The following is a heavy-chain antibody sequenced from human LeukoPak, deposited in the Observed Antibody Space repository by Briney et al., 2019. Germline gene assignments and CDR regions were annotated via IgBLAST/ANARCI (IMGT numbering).Heavy chain of an antibody. CDR3: AILPRYCSSTSCPFDY. CDR1: GFTFSSYW. D-gene: IGHD2-2*01. Sequence: GGSLRLSCAASGFTFSSYWMSWVRQAPGKGLEWVANIKQDGSEKYYVDSVKGRFTISRDNAKNSLYLHMNSLRAEDTAVYYCAILPRYCSSTSCPFDYWGQGTLVTVSS. CDR2: IKQDGSEK. V-gene: IGHV3-7*01. J-gene: IGHJ4*02.